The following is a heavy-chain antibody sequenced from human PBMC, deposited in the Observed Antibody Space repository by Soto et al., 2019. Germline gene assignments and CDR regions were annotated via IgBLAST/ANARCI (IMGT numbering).Heavy chain of an antibody. CDR3: ARNIYCSDDWCFGFDP. V-gene: IGHV4-4*02. CDR1: SGSIISSNW. J-gene: IGHJ5*02. Sequence: QVQLQESGPGLVKPSGTLSLTCVVSSGSIISSNWWSWVRQPPGKGLEWIGEIHHSGTTNYNPSLNSRVTISVDNSKNQFSLKLSSVTAADMPVYYCARNIYCSDDWCFGFDPWGQGTLVTVSS. D-gene: IGHD2-21*01. CDR2: IHHSGTT.